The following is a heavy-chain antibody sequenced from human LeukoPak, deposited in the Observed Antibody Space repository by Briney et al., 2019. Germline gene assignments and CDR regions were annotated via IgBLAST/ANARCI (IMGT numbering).Heavy chain of an antibody. CDR1: GYSVSSGYY. J-gene: IGHJ5*02. V-gene: IGHV4-38-2*02. CDR3: ARSKAHLSTSWYGTWFDP. D-gene: IGHD2-2*01. CDR2: MYHSGDT. Sequence: SETLSLTCTVSGYSVSSGYYWGWIRQPPVKGLEWIGSMYHSGDTYHNPSLKSRVTISVDTSKNQLSLKLSSVTAADTAVYYCARSKAHLSTSWYGTWFDPWGRGTLVTVSS.